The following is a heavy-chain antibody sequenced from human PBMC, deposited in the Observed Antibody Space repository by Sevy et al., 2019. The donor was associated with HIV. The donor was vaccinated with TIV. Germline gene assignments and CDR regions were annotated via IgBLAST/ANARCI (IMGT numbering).Heavy chain of an antibody. V-gene: IGHV3-15*01. D-gene: IGHD2-15*01. CDR3: TTDPRYCSGGSCYHFDY. CDR2: IKSKTDGGTK. Sequence: GGSLRLSCAASGFIFSNAWMSWVRQAPGKGLEWVGRIKSKTDGGTKDYAAPVKGRFTISRDDSKNTLYLQMNSLKTEDTAVYYCTTDPRYCSGGSCYHFDYWGQGTLVTVSS. CDR1: GFIFSNAW. J-gene: IGHJ4*02.